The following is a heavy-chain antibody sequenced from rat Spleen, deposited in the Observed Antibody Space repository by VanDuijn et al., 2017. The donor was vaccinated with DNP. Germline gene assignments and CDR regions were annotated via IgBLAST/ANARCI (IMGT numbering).Heavy chain of an antibody. D-gene: IGHD1-11*01. Sequence: EVQLVETGGGLVQPGRSLKLSCVASGFTFSSYWMYWIRQAPGKGLEWLASINTDGDSIYYADSVKGRFTISRDNAKSTLYLQMDSLRSEDTATYYCTTFEGRNAWGQGTSVTVSS. V-gene: IGHV5-58*01. CDR2: INTDGDSI. J-gene: IGHJ4*01. CDR3: TTFEGRNA. CDR1: GFTFSSYW.